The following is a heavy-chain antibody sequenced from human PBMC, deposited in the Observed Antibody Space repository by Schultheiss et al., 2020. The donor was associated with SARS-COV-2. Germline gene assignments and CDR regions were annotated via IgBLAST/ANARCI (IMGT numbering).Heavy chain of an antibody. CDR2: ISSSSSYI. J-gene: IGHJ6*02. CDR1: GFTFSSYS. Sequence: GGSLRLSCEASGFTFSSYSMNWVRQAPGKGLEWVSSISSSSSYIYYADSVKGRFTISRDNAKNSLYLQMNSLRAEDTAVYYCASLFGVVISRDNYYYYGMDVWGQGTTVTVSS. D-gene: IGHD3-3*01. V-gene: IGHV3-21*01. CDR3: ASLFGVVISRDNYYYYGMDV.